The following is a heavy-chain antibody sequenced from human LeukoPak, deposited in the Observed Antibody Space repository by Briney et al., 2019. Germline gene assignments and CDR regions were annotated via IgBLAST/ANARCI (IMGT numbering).Heavy chain of an antibody. CDR3: ARAKSGSYYYYYGMDV. Sequence: PGGSLRLSCAASGFTFSDHYMDWVRQAPGKGLEWVGRTRNKANSYTTEYAASVKGRFTISRDDSKNSLYLQMNNLKTEDTAVYYCARAKSGSYYYYYGMDVWGQGTTVTVSS. J-gene: IGHJ6*02. D-gene: IGHD1-26*01. CDR1: GFTFSDHY. V-gene: IGHV3-72*01. CDR2: TRNKANSYTT.